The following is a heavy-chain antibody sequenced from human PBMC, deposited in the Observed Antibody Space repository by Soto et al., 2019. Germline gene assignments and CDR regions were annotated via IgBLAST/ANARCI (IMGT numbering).Heavy chain of an antibody. D-gene: IGHD3-10*01. Sequence: SQTLSLTCAISGDSVSSNSAAWNWIRQSPSRGLEWLGRTYYRSKWYNDYAVSVKSRITINPDTSKNQFSLQLNSVTPEDTAVYYCARGGTNYYGSGSFNYYYYCGMDVWGQGTTVTVSS. V-gene: IGHV6-1*01. CDR1: GDSVSSNSAA. J-gene: IGHJ6*02. CDR2: TYYRSKWYN. CDR3: ARGGTNYYGSGSFNYYYYCGMDV.